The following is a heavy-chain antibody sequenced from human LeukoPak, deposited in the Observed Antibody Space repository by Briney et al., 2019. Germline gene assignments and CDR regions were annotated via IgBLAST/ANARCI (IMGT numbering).Heavy chain of an antibody. CDR1: GYTFTSYG. CDR2: ISAYNGNT. J-gene: IGHJ4*02. V-gene: IGHV1-18*01. CDR3: ARDLGRGDYDFWSGSKY. Sequence: ASVKVSCKASGYTFTSYGISWVRQAPGQGLEWTGWISAYNGNTNYAQKLQGRVTMTTDTSTSTAYMELRSLRSDDTAVYYCARDLGRGDYDFWSGSKYWGQGTLVTVSS. D-gene: IGHD3-3*01.